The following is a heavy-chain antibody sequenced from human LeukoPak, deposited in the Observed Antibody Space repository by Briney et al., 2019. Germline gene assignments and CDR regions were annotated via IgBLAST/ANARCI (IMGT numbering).Heavy chain of an antibody. CDR1: GFTVSSNY. CDR3: ARDFSNDSSGYYYFDY. CDR2: IYSGGST. V-gene: IGHV3-66*01. Sequence: GGSLRLSCAASGFTVSSNYMSWVRQAPGKGLEWVSVIYSGGSTYYAGSVKGRFTISRDNSKNTLYLQMNSLRAEDTAVYYCARDFSNDSSGYYYFDYWGQGTLVTVSS. D-gene: IGHD3-22*01. J-gene: IGHJ4*02.